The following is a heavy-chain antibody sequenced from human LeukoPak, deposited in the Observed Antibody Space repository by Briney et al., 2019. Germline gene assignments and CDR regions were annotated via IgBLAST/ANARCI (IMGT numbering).Heavy chain of an antibody. CDR2: ISGSGGST. CDR3: APRGITGTTWVDY. J-gene: IGHJ4*02. CDR1: GFTFSSYA. D-gene: IGHD1-14*01. V-gene: IGHV3-23*01. Sequence: GGSLRLSCAASGFTFSSYAMSWGRQAPGKGLEWVSAISGSGGSTYYPDFVKGRFTISRDNSKNTLYLQMNSLRAEDTAVYYCAPRGITGTTWVDYWGQGALVTDPS.